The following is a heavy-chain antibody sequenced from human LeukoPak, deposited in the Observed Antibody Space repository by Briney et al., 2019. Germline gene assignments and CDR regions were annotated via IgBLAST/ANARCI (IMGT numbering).Heavy chain of an antibody. CDR1: GYLFRKNW. CDR3: ARSSTYSPYYFDS. CDR2: IYPPDSDT. Sequence: GESLKISCKASGYLFRKNWIGWVRQMPGKGLEWMGIIYPPDSDTRYGREFQGQVTISVDESINTAYLQWSSLKASDTAMYYCARSSTYSPYYFDSWGQGTLVTVSS. D-gene: IGHD2-2*01. J-gene: IGHJ4*01. V-gene: IGHV5-51*01.